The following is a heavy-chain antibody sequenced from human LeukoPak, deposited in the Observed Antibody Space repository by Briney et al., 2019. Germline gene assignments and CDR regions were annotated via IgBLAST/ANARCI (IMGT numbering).Heavy chain of an antibody. D-gene: IGHD6-6*01. CDR1: GFTFSTYA. V-gene: IGHV3-23*01. J-gene: IGHJ4*02. CDR3: AKVLYTSSWYGLFDF. CDR2: ISGSDGST. Sequence: GGSLRLSCVASGFTFSTYAMTWVRQAPGKGLEWVSVISGSDGSTYYADSVKGRFAVSRDNSKNTLYLQMNSLRADDTAIYYCAKVLYTSSWYGLFDFWGQGTLVTVSS.